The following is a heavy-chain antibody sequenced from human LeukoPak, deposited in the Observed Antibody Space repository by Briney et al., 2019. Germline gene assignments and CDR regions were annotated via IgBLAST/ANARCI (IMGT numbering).Heavy chain of an antibody. J-gene: IGHJ6*02. CDR2: ISYDGSNK. V-gene: IGHV3-30-3*01. D-gene: IGHD3-10*01. CDR1: GFTFTSYA. Sequence: PGGSLRLSCAPPGFTFTSYAMHWVRQAPGKGLEWVAVISYDGSNKYYADSVKGRFTISRDNSKNTLYLQMNSLRAEDTAVYYCARVSGSHYYYYYGMDVWGQGTTVTVSS. CDR3: ARVSGSHYYYYYGMDV.